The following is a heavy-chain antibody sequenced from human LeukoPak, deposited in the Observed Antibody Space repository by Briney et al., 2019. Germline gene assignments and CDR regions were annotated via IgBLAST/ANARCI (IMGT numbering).Heavy chain of an antibody. D-gene: IGHD2-15*01. V-gene: IGHV3-23*01. CDR2: SGDSDGST. CDR1: GFTFSGSG. J-gene: IGHJ4*02. Sequence: PGGSLRLSCAASGFTFSGSGMSWVRQAPGKGLEWISSSGDSDGSTYYADSLKDRFTISRDNSKNTLYLQMNNLRAEDTAVYYCAKGGCRGTCNPLAYWGQGALVTVSP. CDR3: AKGGCRGTCNPLAY.